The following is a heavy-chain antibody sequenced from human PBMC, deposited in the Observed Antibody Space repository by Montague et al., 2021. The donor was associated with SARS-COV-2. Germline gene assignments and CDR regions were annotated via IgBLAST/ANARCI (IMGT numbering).Heavy chain of an antibody. CDR2: IYWDDDK. CDR3: ARYGDYGSWFDP. D-gene: IGHD4-17*01. J-gene: IGHJ5*02. V-gene: IGHV2-5*02. Sequence: ALVKPTQTLTLTCTFSGFSLNTSGAGVGWVRQPPGKALEWLALIYWDDDKRYSPSLKSRSTISKDTTKNEVVLTVANMDPVDTATYYCARYGDYGSWFDPWGQGTLVTVSS. CDR1: GFSLNTSGAG.